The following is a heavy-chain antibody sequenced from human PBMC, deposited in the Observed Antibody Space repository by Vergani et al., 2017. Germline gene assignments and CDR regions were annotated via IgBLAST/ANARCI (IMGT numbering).Heavy chain of an antibody. CDR3: ARHNNLYDPFDY. CDR1: GYTFTSYG. V-gene: IGHV1-18*04. Sequence: QVQLVQSGAEVKKPGASVKVSCKASGYTFTSYGISWVRQAPGQGLEWMGWISAYNGNTNYAQKLQGRVTMTTDTSTSTAYMELSSLKASDTAMYYCARHNNLYDPFDYWGQGTLVTVSS. CDR2: ISAYNGNT. D-gene: IGHD1/OR15-1a*01. J-gene: IGHJ4*02.